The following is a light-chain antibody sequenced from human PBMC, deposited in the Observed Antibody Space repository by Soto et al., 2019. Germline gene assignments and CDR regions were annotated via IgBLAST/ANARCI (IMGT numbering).Light chain of an antibody. CDR1: SSDVGGYNY. CDR3: SSYAGSNNWAV. CDR2: EDT. J-gene: IGLJ3*02. V-gene: IGLV2-8*01. Sequence: QSALTQPPSASGSPGQSVTTSCTGTSSDVGGYNYVSWYQQHPGKAPKLIIYEDTKRPSGVPDRFTGSKSGNTASLTVSGLQAEDEADYYCSSYAGSNNWAVFGGGTKLTVL.